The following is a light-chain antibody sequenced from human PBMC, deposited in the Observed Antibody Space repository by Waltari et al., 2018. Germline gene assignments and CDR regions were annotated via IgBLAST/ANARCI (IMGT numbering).Light chain of an antibody. J-gene: IGKJ1*01. CDR3: QHYKSLPVS. CDR2: HTS. V-gene: IGKV3-20*01. Sequence: SCRASQSVSIYLAWYKQKPGQAPRLLIYHTSTRATGIPDRFSGSGSGTDFSLTISGLEPEDFAVYYCQHYKSLPVSFGQGTRVEIK. CDR1: QSVSIY.